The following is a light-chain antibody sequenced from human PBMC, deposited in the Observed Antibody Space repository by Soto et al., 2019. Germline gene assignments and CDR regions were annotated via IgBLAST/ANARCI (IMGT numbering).Light chain of an antibody. V-gene: IGLV2-14*01. CDR1: SSDVGGYTY. CDR3: SSYTSNNTPVV. Sequence: QSALTQSASVSGSPGQSITISCTGTSSDVGGYTYVSWYQQHPGKAPKLMIYEVSNRPSGVSNRFSGSKSGNTASLTISGLQAEDEADYYCSSYTSNNTPVVFGGGTKLTVL. CDR2: EVS. J-gene: IGLJ2*01.